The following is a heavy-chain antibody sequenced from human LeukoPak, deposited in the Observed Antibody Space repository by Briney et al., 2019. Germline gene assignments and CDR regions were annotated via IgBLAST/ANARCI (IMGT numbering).Heavy chain of an antibody. CDR1: GFTVSSNY. CDR3: SRGHYGPDY. CDR2: IYSGGST. Sequence: GGSLRLSCVASGFTVSSNYMNWVRQAPGKGLVWVSVIYSGGSTYYADSVRGRFTISRDNSKNTLYLQMNSLRAEDTAVYYCSRGHYGPDYWGQGTLVTVSS. V-gene: IGHV3-53*01. J-gene: IGHJ4*02. D-gene: IGHD3-16*01.